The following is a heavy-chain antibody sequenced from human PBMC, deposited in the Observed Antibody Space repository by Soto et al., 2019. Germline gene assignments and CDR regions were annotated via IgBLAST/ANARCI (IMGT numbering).Heavy chain of an antibody. CDR3: ARHFRAVWFGDSGPDH. CDR1: GHSISSRSDY. J-gene: IGHJ4*02. CDR2: IYYSGST. Sequence: QLQLHQSGPKLVRPSETLSLTCAVSGHSISSRSDYWGWIRQTPGKGLEWIGSIYYSGSTHYNPSLKSRVTISVDTSKNQFSLRLTSMTAADTAVYFCARHFRAVWFGDSGPDHWGQGALVTVSS. D-gene: IGHD3-10*01. V-gene: IGHV4-39*01.